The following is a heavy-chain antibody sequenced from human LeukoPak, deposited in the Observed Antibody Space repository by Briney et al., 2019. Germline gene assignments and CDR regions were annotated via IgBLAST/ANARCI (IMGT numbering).Heavy chain of an antibody. Sequence: HPWGSLRLSCSASGFPFSSYAMHWVRQAPGKGLEYVSAISDSGGSTYYADSVKGRFTISRDNSKNTLYLQMSSLRAEDTAVYFCVRGYSFGPYGMDVWGQGTTVTVSS. CDR1: GFPFSSYA. D-gene: IGHD2-15*01. CDR3: VRGYSFGPYGMDV. V-gene: IGHV3-64D*09. CDR2: ISDSGGST. J-gene: IGHJ6*02.